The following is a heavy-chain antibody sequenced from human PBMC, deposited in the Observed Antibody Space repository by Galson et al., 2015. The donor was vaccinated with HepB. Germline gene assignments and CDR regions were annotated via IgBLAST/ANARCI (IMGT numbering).Heavy chain of an antibody. D-gene: IGHD1-26*01. CDR2: IDWDDDK. V-gene: IGHV2-70*01. J-gene: IGHJ5*02. CDR1: GFSLSTSGMC. CDR3: ARTSGGYSGSYCLRGWFDP. Sequence: PALVKPTQTLTLTCTFSGFSLSTSGMCVSWIRQPPGKALEWLALIDWDDDKYYSTSLKTRLTISKDTSKNQVVLTMTNMDPVDTATYYCARTSGGYSGSYCLRGWFDPWGQGTLVTVSS.